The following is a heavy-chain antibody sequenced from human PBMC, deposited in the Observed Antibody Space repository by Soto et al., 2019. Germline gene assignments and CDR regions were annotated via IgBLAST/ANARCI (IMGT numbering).Heavy chain of an antibody. D-gene: IGHD5-18*01. J-gene: IGHJ4*02. CDR3: ARDLSYGSLDFDY. CDR1: GFTFKNYG. V-gene: IGHV3-33*01. Sequence: GGSLRLSCVASGFTFKNYGMHWVRQAPGKGLEWVADFWANGRTTYYADSVKGRFSISRDNVKNTLYLQMDSLRADDTAVYYCARDLSYGSLDFDYWGRGTLATVSS. CDR2: FWANGRTT.